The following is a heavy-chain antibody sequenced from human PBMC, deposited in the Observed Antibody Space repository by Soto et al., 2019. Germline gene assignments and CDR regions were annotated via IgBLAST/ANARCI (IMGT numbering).Heavy chain of an antibody. D-gene: IGHD3-10*01. J-gene: IGHJ4*02. CDR3: AKDDTMVRGANSAD. Sequence: EVQLLESGGGLVQPGGSLRLSCAASGFTFSSYAMSWVRQAPGKGLEWVSAISGSGGSTYYADSVKGRFTISRDNSKNTLYLPMNSLRAEDTAVYYCAKDDTMVRGANSADWGQGTLVTVSS. CDR1: GFTFSSYA. CDR2: ISGSGGST. V-gene: IGHV3-23*01.